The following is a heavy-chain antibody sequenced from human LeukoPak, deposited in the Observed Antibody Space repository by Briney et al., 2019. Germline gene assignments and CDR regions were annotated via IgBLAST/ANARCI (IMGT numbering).Heavy chain of an antibody. Sequence: KPSETLSLTCTVSGGSISSYYWSWIRQPPGKGLEWIGSIYYSGSTYYNPSLKSRVTISVDTSKNQFSLKLSSVTAADTAVYYCARTVRGATTPTLFDYWGQGTLVTVSS. V-gene: IGHV4-59*05. CDR1: GGSISSYY. CDR2: IYYSGST. J-gene: IGHJ4*02. D-gene: IGHD1-26*01. CDR3: ARTVRGATTPTLFDY.